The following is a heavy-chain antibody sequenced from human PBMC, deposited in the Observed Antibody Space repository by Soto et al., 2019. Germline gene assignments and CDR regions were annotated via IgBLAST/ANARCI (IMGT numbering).Heavy chain of an antibody. V-gene: IGHV4-30-2*01. D-gene: IGHD4-17*01. CDR3: VRGQNDYGRNMLRFDP. CDR2: IYHSGST. CDR1: GSSISSGGYS. J-gene: IGHJ5*02. Sequence: QLQLQESGSGLVKPSQTLSLTCAVSGSSISSGGYSWSWIRQPPGKGLEWIGYIYHSGSTYYNPSLMSRVTISVDRSKNQFSLKLSSVTAADTAVYYCVRGQNDYGRNMLRFDPWGQGTLVTVSS.